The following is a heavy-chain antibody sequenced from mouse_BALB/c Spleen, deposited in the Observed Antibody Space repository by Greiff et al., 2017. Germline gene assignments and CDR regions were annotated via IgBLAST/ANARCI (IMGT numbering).Heavy chain of an antibody. D-gene: IGHD2-14*01. CDR1: GFNIKDYY. CDR3: NARRYDVSDY. V-gene: IGHV14-4*02. J-gene: IGHJ2*01. CDR2: IDPENGDT. Sequence: VQLQQSGAELVRSGASVKLSCTASGFNIKDYYMHWVKQRPEQGLEWIGWIDPENGDTEYAPKFQGKATMTADTSSNTAYLQLSSLTSEDTAVYYCNARRYDVSDYWGQGTTLTVSS.